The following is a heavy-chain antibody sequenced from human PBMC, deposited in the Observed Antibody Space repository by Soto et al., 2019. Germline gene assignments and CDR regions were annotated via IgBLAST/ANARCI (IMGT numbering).Heavy chain of an antibody. CDR2: ISYSGST. J-gene: IGHJ6*02. V-gene: IGHV4-30-4*01. D-gene: IGHD3-3*01. Sequence: SETLSLTCTVSGGSISSGNYYWSWIRQPPGKGLEWIGFISYSGSTYYSTSLKSRVTISVDTSKSQFSLKLSSVTAADPAVYYCERARVAMTAGARYGMDVWGRGTTVTVSS. CDR1: GGSISSGNYY. CDR3: ERARVAMTAGARYGMDV.